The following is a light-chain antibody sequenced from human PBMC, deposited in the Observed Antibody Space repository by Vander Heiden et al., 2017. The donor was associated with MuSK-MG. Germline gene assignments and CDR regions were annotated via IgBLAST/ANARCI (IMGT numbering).Light chain of an antibody. CDR2: DAS. Sequence: VLTQSPAPLSLSPGERATLSCRASQSVGRFLAWLQQRPGQAPRLLIFDASNRATGIPDRFSGSGSGTDFTLTISSLEPEDFAVYYCQQRGSWPPTFGGGTKVEI. V-gene: IGKV3-11*01. CDR3: QQRGSWPPT. CDR1: QSVGRF. J-gene: IGKJ4*01.